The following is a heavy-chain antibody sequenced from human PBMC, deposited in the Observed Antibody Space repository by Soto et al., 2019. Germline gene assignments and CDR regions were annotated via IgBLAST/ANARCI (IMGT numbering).Heavy chain of an antibody. CDR3: AKDDPSDY. J-gene: IGHJ4*02. CDR2: ISYDGSNK. CDR1: GFTFSSYG. Sequence: QVQLVESGGGVVQPGRSLRLSCAASGFTFSSYGMHWVRQAPGNGLEWVAVISYDGSNKYYADSVKGRFTISRDNSKNTLYLQMNSLRAEDTAVYYCAKDDPSDYWGQGTLVTVSS. V-gene: IGHV3-30*18.